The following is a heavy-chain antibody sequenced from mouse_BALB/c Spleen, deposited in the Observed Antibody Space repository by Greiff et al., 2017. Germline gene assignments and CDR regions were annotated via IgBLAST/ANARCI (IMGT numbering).Heavy chain of an antibody. CDR2: IDPENGNT. D-gene: IGHD2-3*01. V-gene: IGHV14-1*02. Sequence: EVKLQQSGAELVRPGALVKLSCKASGFNIKDYYMHWVKQRPEQGLEWIGWIDPENGNTIYDPKFQGKASITADTSSNTAYLQLSSLTSEDTAVYYCARDGYYFDYWGQGTTLTVSS. CDR3: ARDGYYFDY. J-gene: IGHJ2*01. CDR1: GFNIKDYY.